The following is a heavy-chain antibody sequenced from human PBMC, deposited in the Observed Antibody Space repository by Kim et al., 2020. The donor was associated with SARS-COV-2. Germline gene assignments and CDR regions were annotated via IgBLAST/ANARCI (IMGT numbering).Heavy chain of an antibody. Sequence: GGSLRLSCAASGFTFSDSAMHWVRQASGKGLEWVGRIRSKANTYATGYAASVRGRFTISRDDSKNTAYLQMNSLKTEDTAVYYCTTIGNPHACWGQGTLVTVSS. V-gene: IGHV3-73*01. CDR1: GFTFSDSA. CDR3: TTIGNPHAC. CDR2: IRSKANTYAT. J-gene: IGHJ4*02. D-gene: IGHD3-10*01.